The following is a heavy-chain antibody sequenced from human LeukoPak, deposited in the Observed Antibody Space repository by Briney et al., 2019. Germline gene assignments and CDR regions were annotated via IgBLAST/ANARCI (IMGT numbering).Heavy chain of an antibody. D-gene: IGHD4/OR15-4a*01. CDR1: GGSINSYY. V-gene: IGHV4-59*01. CDR2: IYYSGST. Sequence: PSETLSLTCTVSGGSINSYYWSWIRQPPGKGLEWIGYIYYSGSTNYNPSLKSRVTISVDTSKNQFSLRLSSVTAADTAVYYCARRAGAYSHPYDYWGQGTLVTVSS. CDR3: ARRAGAYSHPYDY. J-gene: IGHJ4*02.